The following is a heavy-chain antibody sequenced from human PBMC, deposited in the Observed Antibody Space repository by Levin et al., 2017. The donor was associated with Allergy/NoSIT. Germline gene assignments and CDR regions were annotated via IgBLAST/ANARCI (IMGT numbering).Heavy chain of an antibody. CDR1: GFTVSSNY. V-gene: IGHV3-53*01. Sequence: GESLKISCAASGFTVSSNYMSWVRQAPGKGLEWVSVIYSGGSTYYADSVKGRFTISRDNSKNTLYLQMNSLRAEDTAVYYCARDKSYGFYRHWGQGTLVTVSS. D-gene: IGHD5-18*01. CDR2: IYSGGST. CDR3: ARDKSYGFYRH. J-gene: IGHJ4*02.